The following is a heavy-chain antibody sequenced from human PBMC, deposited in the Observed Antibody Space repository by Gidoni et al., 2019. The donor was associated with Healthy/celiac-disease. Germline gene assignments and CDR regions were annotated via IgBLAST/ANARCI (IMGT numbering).Heavy chain of an antibody. CDR1: GGSLSSSSYY. D-gene: IGHD3-3*01. J-gene: IGHJ4*02. Sequence: QLQLQESGPGLVKPSETLSLPCTVSGGSLSSSSYYWGWIRQPPGKGLEWIGSIYYSGSTYYNPSLKSRVTISVDTSKNQFSLKLSSVTAADTAVYYCARHHILRFLEWSPFDYWGQGTLVTVSS. V-gene: IGHV4-39*01. CDR2: IYYSGST. CDR3: ARHHILRFLEWSPFDY.